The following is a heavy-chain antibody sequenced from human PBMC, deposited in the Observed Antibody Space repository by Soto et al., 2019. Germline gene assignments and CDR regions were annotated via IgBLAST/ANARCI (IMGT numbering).Heavy chain of an antibody. CDR3: AKDRSGTWSYNY. J-gene: IGHJ4*02. CDR1: GFTFSSDG. D-gene: IGHD6-25*01. V-gene: IGHV3-30*18. Sequence: QVQLVESGGGVVQPGRSLRLSCAASGFTFSSDGMHWVSQAPGKGLEWVAVISDDGTNKKYADSVKGRFTVSRDDSKNTVYLQMNSLTTEDTAVYYCAKDRSGTWSYNYWGQGTLVTVSS. CDR2: ISDDGTNK.